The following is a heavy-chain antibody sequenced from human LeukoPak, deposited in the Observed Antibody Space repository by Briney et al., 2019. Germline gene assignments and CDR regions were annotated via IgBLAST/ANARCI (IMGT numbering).Heavy chain of an antibody. CDR1: GFTFSSYA. D-gene: IGHD5-18*01. CDR3: AKGLYSYGPWYYFDY. CDR2: ISSSGSTI. V-gene: IGHV3-23*01. Sequence: GGSLRLSCAASGFTFSSYAMSWVRQAPGKGLEWVSYISSSGSTIYYADSVKGRFTISRDNSKNTLYLQMNSLRAEDTAVYYCAKGLYSYGPWYYFDYWGQGTLVTVSS. J-gene: IGHJ4*02.